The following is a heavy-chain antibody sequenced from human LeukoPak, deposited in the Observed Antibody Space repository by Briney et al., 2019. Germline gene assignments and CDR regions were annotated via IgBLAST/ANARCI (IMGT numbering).Heavy chain of an antibody. Sequence: PGGSLRLSCAASGFTFDSYTMTWVRQAPGKGLEWVSSISGLSGYIYYADSMKGRFTISRDNAKSSLYLQINSLRAEDTATYFCAGVGERRPGTSESFFPAHFDSWGQGTLVIVSS. V-gene: IGHV3-21*01. J-gene: IGHJ4*02. CDR3: AGVGERRPGTSESFFPAHFDS. D-gene: IGHD3-10*01. CDR1: GFTFDSYT. CDR2: ISGLSGYI.